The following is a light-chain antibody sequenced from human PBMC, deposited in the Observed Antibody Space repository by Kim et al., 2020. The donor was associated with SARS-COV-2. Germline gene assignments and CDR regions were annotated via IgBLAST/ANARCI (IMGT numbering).Light chain of an antibody. J-gene: IGKJ2*01. CDR2: WAS. CDR3: HQHYTSPRT. Sequence: RATINCKSSQSILYSSTNKNYLAWYQQKPGQPPKLLIYWASTRESGVPDRFSGSGSGTDFTLTISRLQAEDAAVYYCHQHYTSPRTFGQGTKLEIK. CDR1: QSILYSSTNKNY. V-gene: IGKV4-1*01.